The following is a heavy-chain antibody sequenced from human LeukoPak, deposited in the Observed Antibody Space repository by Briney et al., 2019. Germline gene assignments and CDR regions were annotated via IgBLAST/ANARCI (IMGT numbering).Heavy chain of an antibody. Sequence: GGSLRLSCAASGSTFSRHSMNWVRQAPGKGLEWVSYISSGSSYIYYADSVKGRFTISRDNAENSLYLQMNSLRGEDAAVYYCARGGLNYADASDIWGQGTMVTVSS. J-gene: IGHJ3*02. CDR2: ISSGSSYI. CDR3: ARGGLNYADASDI. V-gene: IGHV3-21*01. D-gene: IGHD4-11*01. CDR1: GSTFSRHS.